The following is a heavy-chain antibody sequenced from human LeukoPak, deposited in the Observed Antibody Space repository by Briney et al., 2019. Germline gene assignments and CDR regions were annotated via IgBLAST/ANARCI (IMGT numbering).Heavy chain of an antibody. CDR2: IHIYRGNT. Sequence: ASVKVSCKASGYSSTNYGISWVRQAPGQGLEWMGWIHIYRGNTNYAQKIQGRVTMTTDTSTNTAYMELRNLRSDDTAVYYCSRQGVWELLTKPFDYWGQGTLVSVSS. J-gene: IGHJ4*02. V-gene: IGHV1-18*01. CDR3: SRQGVWELLTKPFDY. CDR1: GYSSTNYG. D-gene: IGHD4-23*01.